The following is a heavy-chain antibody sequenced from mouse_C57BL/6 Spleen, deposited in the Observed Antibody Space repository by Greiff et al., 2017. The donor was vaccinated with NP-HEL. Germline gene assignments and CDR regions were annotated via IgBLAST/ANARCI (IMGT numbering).Heavy chain of an antibody. V-gene: IGHV1-55*01. CDR3: ARGDYYGDYYAMDY. Sequence: VQLQQSGAELVKPGASVKMSCKASGYTFTSYWITWVKQRPGQGLEWIGDIYPGSGSTNYNEKFKSKATLTVDTSSSTAYMQLSSLTSEDSAVYYCARGDYYGDYYAMDYWGQGTSVTVSS. D-gene: IGHD1-1*01. CDR1: GYTFTSYW. J-gene: IGHJ4*01. CDR2: IYPGSGST.